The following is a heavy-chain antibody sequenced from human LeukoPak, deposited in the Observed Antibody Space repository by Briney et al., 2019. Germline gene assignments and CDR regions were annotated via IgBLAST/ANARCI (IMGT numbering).Heavy chain of an antibody. D-gene: IGHD3-9*01. CDR1: GYTFTSYY. CDR3: ARGGDVLRYFDWLWELAFDI. V-gene: IGHV1-2*02. CDR2: INPNSGGT. J-gene: IGHJ3*02. Sequence: RWASVKVSCRASGYTFTSYYMHWVRQAPGQGLEWMGWINPNSGGTNYAQKFQGRVTMTRDTSISTAYMELSRLRSDDTAVYYCARGGDVLRYFDWLWELAFDIWGQGTMVTVSS.